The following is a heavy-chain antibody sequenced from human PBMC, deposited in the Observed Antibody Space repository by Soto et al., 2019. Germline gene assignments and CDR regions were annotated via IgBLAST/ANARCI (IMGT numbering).Heavy chain of an antibody. Sequence: QVQLVQSGAEVKKPGSSVKVSCKASGGTFSSYAISWVRQAPGQGLAWMGGIIPIFGTANYAQKFQGRVTITEDESTSTAYMELSSLRSEDTAVYYCARVGRYGSGSYYGGSLWGQGTLVTVSS. D-gene: IGHD3-10*01. J-gene: IGHJ4*02. CDR3: ARVGRYGSGSYYGGSL. CDR2: IIPIFGTA. V-gene: IGHV1-69*01. CDR1: GGTFSSYA.